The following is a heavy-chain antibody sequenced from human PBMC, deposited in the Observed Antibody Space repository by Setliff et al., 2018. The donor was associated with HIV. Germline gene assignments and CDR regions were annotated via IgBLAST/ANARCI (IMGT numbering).Heavy chain of an antibody. V-gene: IGHV4-59*11. CDR2: LYYNGNT. D-gene: IGHD3-22*01. CDR3: ARVADSSGYYHLDY. Sequence: PSETLSLTCTVSGGSISSRYWSWIRLPPGKGLEWIGTLYYNGNTNSNPSLKSRVTISADTSNNQFSLRANSVTPADTAVYHCARVADSSGYYHLDYWGQGTLVTVSS. CDR1: GGSISSRY. J-gene: IGHJ4*02.